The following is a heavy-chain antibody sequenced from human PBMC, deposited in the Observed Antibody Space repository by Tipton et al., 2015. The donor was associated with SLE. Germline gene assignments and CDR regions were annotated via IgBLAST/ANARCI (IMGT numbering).Heavy chain of an antibody. CDR2: IYYSGST. Sequence: LRLSCAVYGGSFSGYYWSWIRQPPGKGLEWIGYIYYSGSTYYNPSLKSRVTISVDTSKNQFSLKLSSVTAADKAVYYCARDSTMVRGVNDYWGQGTLVTVSS. V-gene: IGHV4-30-4*01. J-gene: IGHJ4*02. CDR3: ARDSTMVRGVNDY. D-gene: IGHD3-10*01. CDR1: GGSFSGYY.